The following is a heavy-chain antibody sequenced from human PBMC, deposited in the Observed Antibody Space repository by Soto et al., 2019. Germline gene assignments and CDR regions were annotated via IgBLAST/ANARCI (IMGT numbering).Heavy chain of an antibody. CDR1: GFTFTSYG. V-gene: IGHV3-23*01. CDR3: ARGGGMNV. Sequence: EVQLLESGGGLLQPGGSLRLACEASGFTFTSYGMSWVRQAPGKGLEWVSSFSGTGGNTYYADSVKGRFTISRDNFKNTLYLQMNSLRPDHTAVYYCARGGGMNVWGQGTTVTVSS. J-gene: IGHJ6*02. CDR2: FSGTGGNT.